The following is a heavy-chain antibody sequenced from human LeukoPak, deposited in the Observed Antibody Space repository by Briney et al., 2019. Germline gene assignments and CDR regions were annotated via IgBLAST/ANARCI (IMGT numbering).Heavy chain of an antibody. CDR3: ARGRRAYYYYGMDV. Sequence: GGSLRLSCAASGFTFSSYGMHWVRQAPGKGLEWVAVIWYDGSNKYYADSVKGRFTISRDKCKNTLYLQMNSLRAEDTAVYYCARGRRAYYYYGMDVWGQGTTVTVSS. CDR2: IWYDGSNK. J-gene: IGHJ6*02. V-gene: IGHV3-33*01. CDR1: GFTFSSYG.